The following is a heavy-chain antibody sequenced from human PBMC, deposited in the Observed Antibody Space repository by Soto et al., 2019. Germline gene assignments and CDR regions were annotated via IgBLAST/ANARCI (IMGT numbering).Heavy chain of an antibody. CDR3: ARAVVVVSNWFDP. D-gene: IGHD2-15*01. J-gene: IGHJ5*02. V-gene: IGHV4-31*03. CDR1: GGSISSGGYY. CDR2: IYYSGST. Sequence: TSETLSLTCTVSGGSISSGGYYWSWIRQHPGKGLEWIGYIYYSGSTYYNPSLKSRVTISVDTSKNQFSLKLSSVTAADTAVYYCARAVVVVSNWFDPWGQGTLVTAPQ.